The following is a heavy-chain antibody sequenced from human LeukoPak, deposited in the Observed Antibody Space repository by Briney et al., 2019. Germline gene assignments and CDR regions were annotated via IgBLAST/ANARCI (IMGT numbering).Heavy chain of an antibody. CDR3: ARDLGDDYGDYQDLYYYYYGMDV. V-gene: IGHV6-1*01. CDR2: TYYRSKWYN. D-gene: IGHD4-17*01. CDR1: GDSVSSNSAA. Sequence: SQTLSLTFAISGDSVSSNSAAWNWIRQSPSRGLEWLGRTYYRSKWYNDYAVSVKSRITINPDTSKNQFSLQLNSVTPEDTAVYYCARDLGDDYGDYQDLYYYYYGMDVWGQGTTVTVSS. J-gene: IGHJ6*02.